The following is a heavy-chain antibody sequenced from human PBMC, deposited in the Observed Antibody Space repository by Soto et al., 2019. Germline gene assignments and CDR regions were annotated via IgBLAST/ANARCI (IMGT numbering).Heavy chain of an antibody. J-gene: IGHJ6*02. CDR3: ARGGSIAAAGSYYYYYGMDV. Sequence: GGSLRLSCAASGFTVSSNYMSWVRQAPGKGLEWVSVIYSGGSTYYADSVKGRFTISRDNSKNTLYLQMNSLRAEDTAVYYCARGGSIAAAGSYYYYYGMDVWGQGTTVTVSS. V-gene: IGHV3-53*01. D-gene: IGHD6-13*01. CDR1: GFTVSSNY. CDR2: IYSGGST.